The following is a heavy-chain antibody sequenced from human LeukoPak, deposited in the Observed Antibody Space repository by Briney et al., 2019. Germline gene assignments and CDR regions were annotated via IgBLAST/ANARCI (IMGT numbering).Heavy chain of an antibody. V-gene: IGHV3-21*01. CDR3: ARELGGDYGEAFDI. CDR2: IGGSSTSI. D-gene: IGHD4-17*01. Sequence: GGSLRLSCAASGFTFSTYSMNWVRQAPGKGLEWVSSIGGSSTSIYYADSVKGRFTISRDNAKSSLYLQMSSLRAEDAAVYYCARELGGDYGEAFDIWGQGTIVTVSS. CDR1: GFTFSTYS. J-gene: IGHJ3*02.